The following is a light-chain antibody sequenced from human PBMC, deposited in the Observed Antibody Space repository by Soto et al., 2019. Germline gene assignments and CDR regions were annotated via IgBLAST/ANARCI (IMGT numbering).Light chain of an antibody. CDR2: GAS. CDR3: QQRSNWPHPIT. J-gene: IGKJ5*01. CDR1: QSVSSRY. Sequence: EIVLTQSPGTLSLSPGERATLSCRASQSVSSRYLAWYQLKLGQAPRLLIYGASTRATGIPARFSGSGSGTDFTLTISSLEPEDFAVYYCQQRSNWPHPITFGQGTRLEIK. V-gene: IGKV3-11*01.